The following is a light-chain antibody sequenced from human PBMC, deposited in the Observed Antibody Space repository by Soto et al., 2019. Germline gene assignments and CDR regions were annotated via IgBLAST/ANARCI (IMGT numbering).Light chain of an antibody. CDR3: QQYGSPLT. V-gene: IGKV3-20*01. J-gene: IGKJ5*01. CDR1: QSVSSSY. CDR2: GAS. Sequence: EIVLTQSPGTLSLSPGERATLSCRASQSVSSSYLAWYQQKPGQAPRLLIYGASSRATGIPDRFSGSGSGTDFTLTISSLEPEDFAVYYCQQYGSPLTFGQGTRLEIK.